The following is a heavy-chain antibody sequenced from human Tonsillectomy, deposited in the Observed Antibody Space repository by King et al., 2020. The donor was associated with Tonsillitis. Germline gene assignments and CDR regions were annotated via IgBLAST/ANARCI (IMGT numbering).Heavy chain of an antibody. D-gene: IGHD1-26*01. J-gene: IGHJ5*02. Sequence: VQLQESGPGLVKPSQTLSLTCTVSGGSISSGGYYWSWIRQHPGKGLEWIGYIYYSGSTYYNPSLKSRVTISVDTSKNQFSLKLSSVTAADTAFYYCARDAWRGCDTDFLNWFDPWGKGTLVTVSS. CDR3: ARDAWRGCDTDFLNWFDP. V-gene: IGHV4-31*03. CDR2: IYYSGST. CDR1: GGSISSGGYY.